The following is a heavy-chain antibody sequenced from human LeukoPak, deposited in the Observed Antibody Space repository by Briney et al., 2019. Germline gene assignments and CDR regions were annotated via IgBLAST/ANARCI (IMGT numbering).Heavy chain of an antibody. D-gene: IGHD2-15*01. Sequence: SETLSLTCTVSGGSISSGGYYWSWIRQHPGKGLEWIGYIYYSGSTYYNPSLKSRVTISVDTSKNQFSLKLSSVTAADTAVYYCASYPLGYCSGGSCYSGYYFDYWGQGTLVTVSS. CDR2: IYYSGST. CDR3: ASYPLGYCSGGSCYSGYYFDY. V-gene: IGHV4-31*03. CDR1: GGSISSGGYY. J-gene: IGHJ4*02.